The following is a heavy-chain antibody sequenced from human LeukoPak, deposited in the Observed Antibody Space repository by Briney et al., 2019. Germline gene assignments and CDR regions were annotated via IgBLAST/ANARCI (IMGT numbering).Heavy chain of an antibody. D-gene: IGHD7-27*01. Sequence: GGSLRLSCAASGFTFSSYEMNWVRQAPGKGLEWVSYISSSSSTIYYADSVKGRFTISRDNAKNSLYLQMNSLRAEDTAVYYCARPSNWGGFDYWGQGTLVTVSS. CDR2: ISSSSSTI. CDR3: ARPSNWGGFDY. CDR1: GFTFSSYE. V-gene: IGHV3-48*03. J-gene: IGHJ4*02.